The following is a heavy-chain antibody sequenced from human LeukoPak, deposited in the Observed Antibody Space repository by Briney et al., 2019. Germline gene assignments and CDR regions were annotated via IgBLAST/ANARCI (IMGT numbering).Heavy chain of an antibody. CDR2: IVPIFGTA. CDR1: GGTFSSYA. J-gene: IGHJ4*02. D-gene: IGHD3-22*01. Sequence: ASVKVSCKASGGTFSSYAISWVRQAPGQGLEWMGGIVPIFGTANYAQKFQGRVTIIADESTSTAYMELSSLRSEDTAVYYCARGYDYYDSSGYYYFDYWGQGTLVTVSS. CDR3: ARGYDYYDSSGYYYFDY. V-gene: IGHV1-69*13.